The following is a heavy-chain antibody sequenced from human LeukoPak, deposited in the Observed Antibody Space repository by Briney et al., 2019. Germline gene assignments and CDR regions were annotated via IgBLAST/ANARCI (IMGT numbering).Heavy chain of an antibody. CDR2: ISGSGGST. V-gene: IGHV3-23*01. CDR1: GFTFSSYG. D-gene: IGHD3-10*01. Sequence: GGSLRLSCAASGFTFSSYGMSWVRQAPGKGLEWVSAISGSGGSTYYADSVKGRFTISRDNSKNTLYLQMNSLRAEDTAVYYCAKDHGRDYYGSGRYHYWGQGTLVTVSS. CDR3: AKDHGRDYYGSGRYHY. J-gene: IGHJ4*02.